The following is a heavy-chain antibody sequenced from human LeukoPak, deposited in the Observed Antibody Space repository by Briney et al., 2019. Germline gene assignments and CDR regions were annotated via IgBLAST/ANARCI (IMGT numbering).Heavy chain of an antibody. J-gene: IGHJ4*02. Sequence: ASVKVSCKASGYTFTSYYMHWLRQAPGQGLEWMGWINTNSGGPNYPQKFQGRVTMTRDTSSSTAYMELSRLRFDDSAVYYCARGREVAGTVSYWGQGTLVTVSS. D-gene: IGHD6-19*01. CDR1: GYTFTSYY. V-gene: IGHV1-2*02. CDR3: ARGREVAGTVSY. CDR2: INTNSGGP.